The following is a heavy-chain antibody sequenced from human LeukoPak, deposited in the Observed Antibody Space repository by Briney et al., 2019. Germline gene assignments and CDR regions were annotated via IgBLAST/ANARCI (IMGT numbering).Heavy chain of an antibody. CDR2: IYYNGNT. J-gene: IGHJ6*02. CDR3: ARGRSNYYGMDV. Sequence: SGTLSLTCTVSGGSISSSSYYWGWIRRPPGKGLEWIGYIYYNGNTNYSPSLKSRVTMSVDTSKNLFSLKVSSVTAADTAVYYCARGRSNYYGMDVWGQGTTVTVSS. CDR1: GGSISSSSYY. D-gene: IGHD1-26*01. V-gene: IGHV4-61*05.